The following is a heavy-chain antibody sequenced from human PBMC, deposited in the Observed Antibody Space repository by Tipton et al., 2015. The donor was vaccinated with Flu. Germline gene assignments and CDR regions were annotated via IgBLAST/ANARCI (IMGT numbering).Heavy chain of an antibody. D-gene: IGHD1-14*01. CDR3: TKDSRPTGGMDV. Sequence: PGLVKPSQTLSLTCSVSGVSINSGSSHWSWIRQSAEKGLEWIGRIYTSGSTTYNPFFESRVTISLDTSRNQFSLKLTPVTAADTAIYYCTKDSRPTGGMDVWGQGTAVTVSS. CDR1: GVSINSGSSH. CDR2: IYTSGST. J-gene: IGHJ6*02. V-gene: IGHV4-61*02.